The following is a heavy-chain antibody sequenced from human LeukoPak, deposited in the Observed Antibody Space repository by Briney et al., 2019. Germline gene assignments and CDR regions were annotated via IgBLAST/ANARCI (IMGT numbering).Heavy chain of an antibody. CDR1: GYTFTSHA. CDR2: INAGNGNT. CDR3: ASTGGGSNPHAFDI. D-gene: IGHD6-13*01. Sequence: ASVKVSCKASGYTFTSHAMHWVRQAPGQRLEWMGWINAGNGNTKYSQKFQGRVTITRDTSASTAYMELRSLRSDDTAVYYCASTGGGSNPHAFDIWGQGTMVTVSS. V-gene: IGHV1-3*01. J-gene: IGHJ3*02.